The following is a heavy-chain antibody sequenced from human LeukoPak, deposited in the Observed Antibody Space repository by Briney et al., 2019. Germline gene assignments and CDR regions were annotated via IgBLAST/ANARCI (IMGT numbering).Heavy chain of an antibody. Sequence: GGSLRLSCAVSGFGVHTFAMSWVRLTPGKGLEWLASITKYDGRVYYADSVRGRSSISRDTSQNELYLQMNGLRADDSAMYFCAKDHSADGWPTFEYWGRGTLVTVSS. J-gene: IGHJ4*02. CDR1: GFGVHTFA. V-gene: IGHV3-23*01. D-gene: IGHD5-24*01. CDR3: AKDHSADGWPTFEY. CDR2: ITKYDGRV.